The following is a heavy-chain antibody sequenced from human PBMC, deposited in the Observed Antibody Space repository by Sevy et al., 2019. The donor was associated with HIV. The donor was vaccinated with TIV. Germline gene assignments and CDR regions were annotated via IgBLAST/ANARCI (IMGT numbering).Heavy chain of an antibody. Sequence: GGSLRLSCAASGFTFSIYTMNWVCQAPGKGLEWVSSISSSSSYIYYTDSVKGRFSISRDNAKNALFLQMNSLRAEDTAVYYCARSLGNYYGSGTYQEDWFDPWGQGTLVTVSS. D-gene: IGHD3-10*01. CDR3: ARSLGNYYGSGTYQEDWFDP. J-gene: IGHJ5*02. CDR1: GFTFSIYT. CDR2: ISSSSSYI. V-gene: IGHV3-21*01.